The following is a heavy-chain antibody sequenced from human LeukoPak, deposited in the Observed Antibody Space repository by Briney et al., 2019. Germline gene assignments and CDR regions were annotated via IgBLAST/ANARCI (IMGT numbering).Heavy chain of an antibody. Sequence: ASVKVSCKASGYTFTGYYMHWVRQAPGQGLEWMGWINPNSGGTNYAQKFQGRVTMTMDTSISTAYMELSRLRSDDTAVYYCARSYSSSWHVVNWFDPWGQGTLVTVSS. V-gene: IGHV1-2*02. CDR3: ARSYSSSWHVVNWFDP. D-gene: IGHD6-13*01. CDR1: GYTFTGYY. CDR2: INPNSGGT. J-gene: IGHJ5*02.